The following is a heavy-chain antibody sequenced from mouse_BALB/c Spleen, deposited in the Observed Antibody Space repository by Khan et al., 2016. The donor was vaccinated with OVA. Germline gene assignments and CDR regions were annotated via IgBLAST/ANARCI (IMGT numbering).Heavy chain of an antibody. CDR1: GFSLTGYG. V-gene: IGHV2-6-7*01. D-gene: IGHD2-10*01. Sequence: VELVESGPGLVAPSQSLSITCTASGFSLTGYGVTWVRQPPGKGLEWLGMIWGDGTTDYKSALKSRLSINKDNSKSQVFLKMNSLQTDDTDRYYCARAYYGNYREAMDYWGQGTSVTGSS. CDR3: ARAYYGNYREAMDY. J-gene: IGHJ4*01. CDR2: IWGDGTT.